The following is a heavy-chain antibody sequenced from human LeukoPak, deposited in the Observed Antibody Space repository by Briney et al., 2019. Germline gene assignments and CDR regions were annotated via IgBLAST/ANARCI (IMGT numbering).Heavy chain of an antibody. CDR3: AKISGYYYTTNAFDI. V-gene: IGHV3-23*01. Sequence: SGGFLRPSCAASGFTFSSYAMSWVRQAPGKGLERVSVISGSAESIQYADSVEGRFTISRDNSKNTVYLQMNSLRVEDTAVYYCAKISGYYYTTNAFDIWGQGTMVTVSS. CDR1: GFTFSSYA. CDR2: ISGSAESI. D-gene: IGHD3-22*01. J-gene: IGHJ3*02.